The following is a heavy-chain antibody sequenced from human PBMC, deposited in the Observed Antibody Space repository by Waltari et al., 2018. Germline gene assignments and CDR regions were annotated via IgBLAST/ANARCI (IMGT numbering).Heavy chain of an antibody. CDR2: IIPIFGSS. Sequence: QVQLAQSGAEVKKPGSSVKVSCKTSGGTFSNFGISWVRQAPGQGLEWMGGIIPIFGSSNIAQHFQDRVTIIADESTNTAYMELDSLRSEDTVVYYCARLAGGGTNFRRSYYFDSWGQGTLVTVSS. D-gene: IGHD1-26*01. J-gene: IGHJ4*02. CDR1: GGTFSNFG. CDR3: ARLAGGGTNFRRSYYFDS. V-gene: IGHV1-69*12.